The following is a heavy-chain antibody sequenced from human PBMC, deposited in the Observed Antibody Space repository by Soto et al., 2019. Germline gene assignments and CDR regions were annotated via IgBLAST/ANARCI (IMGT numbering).Heavy chain of an antibody. J-gene: IGHJ5*02. CDR3: ARDATYSSGWYGGRHSYNWFDP. CDR2: IIPIFGTA. V-gene: IGHV1-69*13. Sequence: GASVKVSCKASGGTFSSYAISWVRQAPGQGLEWMGGIIPIFGTANYAQKFQGRVTITADESTSTAYMELSSLRSEDTAVYYCARDATYSSGWYGGRHSYNWFDPWGQGTLVTVSS. CDR1: GGTFSSYA. D-gene: IGHD6-19*01.